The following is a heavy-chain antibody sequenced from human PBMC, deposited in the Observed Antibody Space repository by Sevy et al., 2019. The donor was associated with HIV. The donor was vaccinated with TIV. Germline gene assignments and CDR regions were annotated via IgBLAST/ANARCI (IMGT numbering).Heavy chain of an antibody. Sequence: GGSLRLSCVGSGFNFGTYAMTWVRQAPGQGLEWVSSIRYGGNTIYYADSVKGRFLISRDDSKNTVFLQMNSLRVEDTALYYCARDWTSDPEGIDYWGQGTRVTVSS. CDR1: GFNFGTYA. D-gene: IGHD1-26*01. V-gene: IGHV3-23*01. CDR2: IRYGGNTI. J-gene: IGHJ4*02. CDR3: ARDWTSDPEGIDY.